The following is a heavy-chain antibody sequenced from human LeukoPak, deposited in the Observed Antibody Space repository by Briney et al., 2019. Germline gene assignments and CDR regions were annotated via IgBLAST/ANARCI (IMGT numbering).Heavy chain of an antibody. CDR1: GYTFTSYA. CDR3: ARELGYCSGGSCYSGFGY. D-gene: IGHD2-15*01. CDR2: INAGKGNT. Sequence: ASVKVSCKASGYTFTSYAMHWVRQAPGQRLEWMGWINAGKGNTKYSQKFQGRVTITRDTSASTAYMELSSLRSEDTAVYYCARELGYCSGGSCYSGFGYWGQGTLVTVSS. J-gene: IGHJ4*02. V-gene: IGHV1-3*01.